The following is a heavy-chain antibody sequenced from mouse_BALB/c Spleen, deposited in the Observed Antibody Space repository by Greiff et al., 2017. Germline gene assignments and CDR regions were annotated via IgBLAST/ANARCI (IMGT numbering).Heavy chain of an antibody. D-gene: IGHD4-1*01. V-gene: IGHV1-9*01. Sequence: QVQLKQSGAELMKPGASVKISCKATGYTFSSYWIEWVKQRPGHGLEWIGEILPGSGSTNYNEKFKGKATFTADTSSNTAYMQLSSLTSEDSAVYYCARRANWDVGGDYWGQGTTLTVSS. CDR3: ARRANWDVGGDY. CDR2: ILPGSGST. CDR1: GYTFSSYW. J-gene: IGHJ2*01.